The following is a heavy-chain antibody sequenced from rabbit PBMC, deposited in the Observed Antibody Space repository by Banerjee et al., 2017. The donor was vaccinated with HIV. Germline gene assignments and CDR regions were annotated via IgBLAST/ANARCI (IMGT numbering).Heavy chain of an antibody. V-gene: IGHV1S45*01. CDR2: IYSGSTNT. J-gene: IGHJ6*01. CDR1: GFSFSSSYY. CDR3: ARSPTNYSYGMDL. Sequence: QEQLVESGGGLVQPEGSLTLTCTASGFSFSSSYYMCWVRQAPGKGLEWIGCIYSGSTNTLYASWAKGRFTISKTSSTTVTLQMTSLTVADTATYFCARSPTNYSYGMDLWGQGTLVTVS. D-gene: IGHD3-1*01.